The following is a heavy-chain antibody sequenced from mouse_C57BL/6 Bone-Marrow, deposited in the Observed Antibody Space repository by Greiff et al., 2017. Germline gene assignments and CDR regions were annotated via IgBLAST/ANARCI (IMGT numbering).Heavy chain of an antibody. CDR1: GYTFTSYW. CDR2: IHPNSGST. V-gene: IGHV1-64*01. CDR3: ARGLITTVVADWYCDV. Sequence: QVQLQQPGAELVKPGASVKLSCKASGYTFTSYWMHWVKQRPGQGLEWIGMIHPNSGSTNYNEKFKSKATLTVDKSSSTAYMQLSSLTSEDSAVYYCARGLITTVVADWYCDVWGTGTTVTVSS. D-gene: IGHD1-1*01. J-gene: IGHJ1*03.